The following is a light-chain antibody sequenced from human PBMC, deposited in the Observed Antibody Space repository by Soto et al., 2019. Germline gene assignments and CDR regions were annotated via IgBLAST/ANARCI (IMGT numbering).Light chain of an antibody. Sequence: QSALTQPTSVSGSPGQSITISCTGSSNNVGGYNYVSWYQQHPGQAPKLIIYEVSDRPSGVSPRFSGSKSGNTASLTISGLQVEDEADYFCTSNTSTVPNVFGSGTKVTVL. J-gene: IGLJ1*01. CDR2: EVS. CDR1: SNNVGGYNY. CDR3: TSNTSTVPNV. V-gene: IGLV2-14*01.